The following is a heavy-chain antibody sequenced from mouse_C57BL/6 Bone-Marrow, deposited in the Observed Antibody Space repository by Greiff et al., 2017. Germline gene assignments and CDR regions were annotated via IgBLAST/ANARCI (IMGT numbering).Heavy chain of an antibody. D-gene: IGHD1-1*01. V-gene: IGHV1-82*01. CDR2: IYPGDGDT. J-gene: IGHJ1*03. CDR1: GYAFSSSW. Sequence: QVTLKVSGPELVKPGASVKISCKASGYAFSSSWMNWVKQRPGKGLEWIGRIYPGDGDTNYNGKFKGKATLTADKSSSTAYMQLSSLTSEDSAVYFCASYYGSSPRWYFDVWGTGTTVTVSS. CDR3: ASYYGSSPRWYFDV.